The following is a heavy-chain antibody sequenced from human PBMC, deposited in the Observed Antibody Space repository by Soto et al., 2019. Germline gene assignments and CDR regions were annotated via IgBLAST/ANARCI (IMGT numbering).Heavy chain of an antibody. CDR3: ARATGADKEDY. V-gene: IGHV3-7*04. Sequence: PGGSLRLSCAAPGFTFSSYWMSWVRQAPGKGLGWVANIKEDGSERYYVDSVKGRFTISRDNAKNSLYLQMNSLRDEDTAVYYCARATGADKEDYWGQGTLVTVSS. CDR2: IKEDGSER. D-gene: IGHD3-10*01. CDR1: GFTFSSYW. J-gene: IGHJ4*02.